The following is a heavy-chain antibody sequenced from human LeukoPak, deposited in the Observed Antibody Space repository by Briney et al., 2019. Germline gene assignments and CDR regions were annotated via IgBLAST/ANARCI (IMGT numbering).Heavy chain of an antibody. CDR1: GFTFSTYN. J-gene: IGHJ5*02. CDR3: ARGGDSSGYYVWFDP. V-gene: IGHV3-48*01. Sequence: SGGSLRLSCAASGFTFSTYNMNWVRQAPGKGLEWVSYISGSGSAIYYADSVRGRFTISRDNAKNSVYLQMNSLRAEDTAVYHCARGGDSSGYYVWFDPWGQGTLVTVSS. CDR2: ISGSGSAI. D-gene: IGHD3-22*01.